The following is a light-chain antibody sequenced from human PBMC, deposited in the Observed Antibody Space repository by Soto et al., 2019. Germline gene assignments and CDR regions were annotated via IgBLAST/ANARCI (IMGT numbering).Light chain of an antibody. J-gene: IGKJ1*01. Sequence: DIQMTQSPSTLSSSVGDIVTISCRASQSIGVWLAWYQQKPGRAPKLLIYDASTLQRGVPSRFSGSGSGTEFTLNISSLQPEDFATYYCQQYDISSGTFGQGTKVDIK. V-gene: IGKV1-5*01. CDR1: QSIGVW. CDR3: QQYDISSGT. CDR2: DAS.